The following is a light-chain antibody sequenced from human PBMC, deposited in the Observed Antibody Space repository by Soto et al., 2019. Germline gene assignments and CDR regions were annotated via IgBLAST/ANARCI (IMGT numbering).Light chain of an antibody. V-gene: IGKV1-5*01. CDR1: QSIDTG. Sequence: DVQMTQSPSTLSASVGDRVTITCRASQSIDTGLAWYQQKPGKAPRLLIYDAVDLESGVPSRFSGSGSGTEFSLTINGLQTDDIATYYCQQYEYFPPTFGPGTKVAIK. CDR2: DAV. J-gene: IGKJ3*01. CDR3: QQYEYFPPT.